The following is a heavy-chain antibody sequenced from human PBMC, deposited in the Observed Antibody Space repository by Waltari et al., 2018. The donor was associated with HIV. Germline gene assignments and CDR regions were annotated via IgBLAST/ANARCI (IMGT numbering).Heavy chain of an antibody. CDR2: ISWNSGKR. D-gene: IGHD1-20*01. J-gene: IGHJ5*02. CDR3: ARGPMYKWFDP. V-gene: IGHV3-9*01. Sequence: DVQLVESGGGLVQPGRSLRLSCVTSGFTFDDYAMHWVRQAPGKGREWISGISWNSGKRVYADSVRGRFTVSRDNAKNSLYLQMNSQRPDDTAFYYCARGPMYKWFDPWGQGILVTVSS. CDR1: GFTFDDYA.